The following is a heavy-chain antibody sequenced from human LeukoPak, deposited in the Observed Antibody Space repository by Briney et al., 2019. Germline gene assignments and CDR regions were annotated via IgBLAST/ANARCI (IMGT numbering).Heavy chain of an antibody. CDR3: ARGGFQGLDV. V-gene: IGHV3-21*01. J-gene: IGHJ6*02. Sequence: GGSLRLSCAPSGFTFSSYTMNWVRQAPGKGLEWVSSISSSSSYIYYADSVKGRFTISRDNAKNSLYLQMNSLRAEDTAMYYCARGGFQGLDVWGHGTTVSVSS. CDR2: ISSSSSYI. CDR1: GFTFSSYT.